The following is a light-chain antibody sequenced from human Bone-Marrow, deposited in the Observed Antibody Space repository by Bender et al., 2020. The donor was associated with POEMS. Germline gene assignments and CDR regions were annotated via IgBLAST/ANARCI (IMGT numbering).Light chain of an antibody. CDR3: CSYAGNYVA. CDR1: SSDVGGYNY. V-gene: IGLV2-14*03. J-gene: IGLJ1*01. Sequence: QSALTQPASVSGSPGQSITISCTGTSSDVGGYNYVFWYQQHPGKAPKLMIYDVSNRPSGVSNRFSGSKSGNTASLTISGLQAEDEADYYCCSYAGNYVAFGTGTTVTVL. CDR2: DVS.